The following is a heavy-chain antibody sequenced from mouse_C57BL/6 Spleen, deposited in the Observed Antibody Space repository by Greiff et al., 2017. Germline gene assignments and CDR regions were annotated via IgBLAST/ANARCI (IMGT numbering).Heavy chain of an antibody. D-gene: IGHD2-5*01. CDR1: GYTFTSYW. CDR2: IYPGSGST. CDR3: ARRDYSNRYWYFDV. V-gene: IGHV1-55*01. J-gene: IGHJ1*03. Sequence: QVQLQQPGAALVKPGASVKMSCKASGYTFTSYWITWVKQRPGQGLEWIGDIYPGSGSTNYNEKFKSKATLTVDTSSSTAYMQLSSLTSEDSAVYYCARRDYSNRYWYFDVWGTGTTVTVSS.